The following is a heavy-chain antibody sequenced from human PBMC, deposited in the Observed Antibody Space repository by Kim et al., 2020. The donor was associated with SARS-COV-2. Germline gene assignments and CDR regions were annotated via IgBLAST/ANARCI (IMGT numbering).Heavy chain of an antibody. V-gene: IGHV3-48*02. CDR2: ISSSSSTI. CDR3: ARRRGELAKKIVVVPTAIAGTAFDN. CDR1: GFTFSSYS. D-gene: IGHD2-2*01. Sequence: GGSLRLSCAASGFTFSSYSMNWVRQAPGKGLEWVSYISSSSSTIYYADSVKGRFTISRDNAKNSLYLQMNSLRDEDTAVYYCARRRGELAKKIVVVPTAIAGTAFDNWGQGTMVTVSS. J-gene: IGHJ3*02.